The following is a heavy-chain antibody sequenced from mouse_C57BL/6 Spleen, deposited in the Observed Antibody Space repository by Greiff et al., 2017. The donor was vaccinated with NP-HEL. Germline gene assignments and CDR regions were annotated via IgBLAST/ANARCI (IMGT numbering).Heavy chain of an antibody. CDR2: IYPGDGDT. D-gene: IGHD2-2*01. CDR1: GYAFSSYW. V-gene: IGHV1-80*01. J-gene: IGHJ2*01. CDR3: ARRTMVMRYFDY. Sequence: VQVVESGAELVKPGASVKISCKASGYAFSSYWMNWVKQRPGKGLEWIGQIYPGDGDTNYNGKFKGKATLTADKSSSTAYMQLSSLTSEDSAVYFCARRTMVMRYFDYWGQGTTLTVSS.